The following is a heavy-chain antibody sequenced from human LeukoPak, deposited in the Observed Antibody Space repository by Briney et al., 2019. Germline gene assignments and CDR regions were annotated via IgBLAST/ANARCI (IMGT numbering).Heavy chain of an antibody. D-gene: IGHD3-10*02. CDR3: ARAFGYYVAGDFDY. V-gene: IGHV3-30-3*01. CDR2: VSYDGSNK. CDR1: GFTFSSYA. J-gene: IGHJ4*02. Sequence: PGGSLRLSCAASGFTFSSYAMHWVRQAPGKGLEWVAVVSYDGSNKYYADSVKGRFTISRDNSKNTLYLQMNSLRAEDTAVYYCARAFGYYVAGDFDYWGQGTLVTVSS.